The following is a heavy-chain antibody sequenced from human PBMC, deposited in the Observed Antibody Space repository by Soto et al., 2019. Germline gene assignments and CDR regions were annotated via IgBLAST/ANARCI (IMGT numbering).Heavy chain of an antibody. J-gene: IGHJ4*02. CDR1: GFSFRDYA. V-gene: IGHV3-43*01. CDR2: INWDGGTT. CDR3: VKGDITGTSYFGF. Sequence: AQLLESGGAVVQPGGSLRLSCAASGFSFRDYAMHWVRLAPGKGLAWVSVINWDGGTTYYADSVRGRFTISRDNRKNSLLLEMNSLGPEDAALYCCVKGDITGTSYFGFWGQGTPVTVSA. D-gene: IGHD1-1*01.